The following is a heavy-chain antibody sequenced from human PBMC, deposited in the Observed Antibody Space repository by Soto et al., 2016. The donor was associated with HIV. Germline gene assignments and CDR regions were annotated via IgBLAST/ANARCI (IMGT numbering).Heavy chain of an antibody. D-gene: IGHD3-10*01. J-gene: IGHJ4*02. Sequence: QVQLVQSETEVKKPGASVKVSCKTSGYTFTTYGISWIRQAPGQGLEWMGWISPYNGNTDHAQNVQGRVTITTDTSTRTAYMELRSLRSDDTAIYYCARETYGSGSYSDKWGQGTLVTVSS. CDR1: GYTFTTYG. CDR3: ARETYGSGSYSDK. V-gene: IGHV1-18*01. CDR2: ISPYNGNT.